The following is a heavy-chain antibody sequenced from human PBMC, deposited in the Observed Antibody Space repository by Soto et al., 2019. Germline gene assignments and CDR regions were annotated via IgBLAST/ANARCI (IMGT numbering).Heavy chain of an antibody. CDR3: ARDIMVRGVVVAATRDYYYGMDV. CDR2: IIPIFGTA. V-gene: IGHV1-69*01. D-gene: IGHD2-15*01. J-gene: IGHJ6*02. Sequence: QVQLVQSGAEVKKPGSSVKVSCKASGGTFSSYAISWVRQAPGQGLEWMGGIIPIFGTANYAQKFQGRVTITADESTSTAYMELSSLRSEDTAVYYCARDIMVRGVVVAATRDYYYGMDVWGQGTTVTVSS. CDR1: GGTFSSYA.